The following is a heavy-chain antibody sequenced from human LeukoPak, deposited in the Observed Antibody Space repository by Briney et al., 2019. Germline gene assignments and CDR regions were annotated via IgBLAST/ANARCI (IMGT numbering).Heavy chain of an antibody. Sequence: SETLSLTCTVSAGSISGYYWAWIRQPPGKGLEWLGSIYYSGSTYYNPSLKSRVTISLDTSKNQFSLKLNSVTAADTAVYYCARDAQWLVRGDYFDYWGQGTLVTVSS. J-gene: IGHJ4*02. CDR3: ARDAQWLVRGDYFDY. CDR1: AGSISGYY. CDR2: IYYSGST. V-gene: IGHV4-39*07. D-gene: IGHD6-19*01.